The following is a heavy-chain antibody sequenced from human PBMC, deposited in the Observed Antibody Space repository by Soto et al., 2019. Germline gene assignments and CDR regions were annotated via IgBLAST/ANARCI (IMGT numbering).Heavy chain of an antibody. V-gene: IGHV4-59*01. CDR3: ASGGSCYSRYCYFDY. CDR2: IYYSGST. Sequence: SETLSLTCTVSGGSISSYYWSWIRQPPVKGLEWIGYIYYSGSTNYNPSLKSRVTISVDTSKNQFSLKLSSVTAADTAVYYCASGGSCYSRYCYFDYWGQGTLVTVSS. J-gene: IGHJ4*02. D-gene: IGHD2-15*01. CDR1: GGSISSYY.